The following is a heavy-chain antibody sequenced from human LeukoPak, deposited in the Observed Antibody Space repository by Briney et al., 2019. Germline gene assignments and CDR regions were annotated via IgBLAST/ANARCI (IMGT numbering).Heavy chain of an antibody. CDR2: INPNSGDT. CDR1: GYTFTGYY. D-gene: IGHD3-10*01. V-gene: IGHV1-2*02. CDR3: ARNRERGSRSNWFDP. J-gene: IGHJ5*02. Sequence: ASVKVSCKASGYTFTGYYMHWVRQAPGQGLEWMGWINPNSGDTNYAQKFQGRVTMTRDTSISTAYMELSRLRSDDTAVYYCARNRERGSRSNWFDPWGQGTLVTVSS.